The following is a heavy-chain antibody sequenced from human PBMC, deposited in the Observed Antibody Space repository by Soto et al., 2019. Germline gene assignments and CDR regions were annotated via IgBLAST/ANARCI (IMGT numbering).Heavy chain of an antibody. CDR2: ISYDGSNK. D-gene: IGHD3-9*01. Sequence: GGSLRLSCAASGFTFSSYAMHWVRQAPGKGLEWVAVISYDGSNKYYADSVKGRFTISRDNSKNTLYLQMNSLRAEDTAVYYCARDARRITIGYYFDYWGQGTLVTVSS. CDR3: ARDARRITIGYYFDY. J-gene: IGHJ4*02. CDR1: GFTFSSYA. V-gene: IGHV3-30-3*01.